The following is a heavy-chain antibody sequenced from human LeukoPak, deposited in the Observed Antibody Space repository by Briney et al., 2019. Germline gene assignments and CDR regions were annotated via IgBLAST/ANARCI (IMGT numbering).Heavy chain of an antibody. Sequence: PGGSLRLSCAASGFTVSSNYMSWVRQAPGKGLEWVSVIYSGGSTYYADSVKGRFTISRDNSKNTLYLQMNSLRAEDTAVYYCAKDAYYDFWSGYSTRTYYFDYWGQGTLVTVSS. V-gene: IGHV3-53*05. CDR1: GFTVSSNY. CDR2: IYSGGST. CDR3: AKDAYYDFWSGYSTRTYYFDY. J-gene: IGHJ4*02. D-gene: IGHD3-3*01.